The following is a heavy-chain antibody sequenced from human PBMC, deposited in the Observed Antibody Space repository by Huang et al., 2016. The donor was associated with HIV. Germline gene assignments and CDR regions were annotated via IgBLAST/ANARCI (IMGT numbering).Heavy chain of an antibody. CDR1: GYTFNNYG. J-gene: IGHJ6*02. V-gene: IGHV1-18*04. D-gene: IGHD3-10*01. CDR2: ISADSGNP. CDR3: ATDTRAYYYGSGTNGMDV. Sequence: QVHLVQSRGELKKPGASVRVSCKTSGYTFNNYGIGWVRQAPGQGLEWMGWISADSGNPNYAQKFQGRLMLTTDTATRTVYMDLRSLRSDDTAVYYCATDTRAYYYGSGTNGMDVWGQGTTVIVSS.